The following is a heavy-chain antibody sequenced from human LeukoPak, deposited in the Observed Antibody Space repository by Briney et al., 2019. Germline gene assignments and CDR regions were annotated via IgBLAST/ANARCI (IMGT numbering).Heavy chain of an antibody. J-gene: IGHJ4*02. CDR3: AREPTSGREPTSGRPLDY. CDR1: GGSISGYF. D-gene: IGHD5-12*01. CDR2: IYSSGSN. V-gene: IGHV4-4*07. Sequence: SETLSLTCTVSGGSISGYFWSWIRQPAGKGLEWIGRIYSSGSNNYNPSLKSRVTMSLDTSKNHLSLNLSSVTAADTAVYYCAREPTSGREPTSGRPLDYWGQGTLVNGSS.